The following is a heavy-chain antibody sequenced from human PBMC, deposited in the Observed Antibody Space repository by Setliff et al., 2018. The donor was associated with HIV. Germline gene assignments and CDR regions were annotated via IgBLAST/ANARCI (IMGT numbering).Heavy chain of an antibody. V-gene: IGHV3-33*08. CDR3: ARAVHSGWYYFDY. Sequence: PGGSLRLSCAASEFTFSSYAMHWVRQAAGKGLEWVAVIWYDGSIEYYIDSVKGRFTISRDNAKNSLYLQMNSLRAEDTAVYYCARAVHSGWYYFDYWGQGTLVTVSS. CDR1: EFTFSSYA. D-gene: IGHD6-19*01. J-gene: IGHJ4*02. CDR2: IWYDGSIE.